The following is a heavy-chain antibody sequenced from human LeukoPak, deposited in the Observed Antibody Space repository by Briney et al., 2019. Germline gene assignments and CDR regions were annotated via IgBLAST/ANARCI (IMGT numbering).Heavy chain of an antibody. CDR3: ARTSAPGDFQH. J-gene: IGHJ1*01. V-gene: IGHV3-33*08. CDR1: GFTFSSYW. D-gene: IGHD1-1*01. Sequence: GGSLRLSCAASGFTFSSYWMTWVRQAPGRGLEWVAVIWYDGSNKYYADSVRGRFTISRDNSKNTLYLQMNSLRAEDTAVYYCARTSAPGDFQHWGQGTLVTVSS. CDR2: IWYDGSNK.